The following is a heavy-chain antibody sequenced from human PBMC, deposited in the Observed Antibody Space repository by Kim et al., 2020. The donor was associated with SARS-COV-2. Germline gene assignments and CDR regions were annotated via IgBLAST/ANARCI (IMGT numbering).Heavy chain of an antibody. J-gene: IGHJ3*02. D-gene: IGHD1-26*01. Sequence: ADSVKGRFTISRDNSKNTLYLQMNSLRAEDTAVYYCASLVGATANDAFDIWGRGTMVTVSS. V-gene: IGHV3-30*01. CDR3: ASLVGATANDAFDI.